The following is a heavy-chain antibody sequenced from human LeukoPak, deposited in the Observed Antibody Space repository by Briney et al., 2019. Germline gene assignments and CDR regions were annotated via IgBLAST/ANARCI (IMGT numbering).Heavy chain of an antibody. CDR1: GYTFTSYY. Sequence: ASVKVSCKASGYTFTSYYMHWVRQAPGQGLEWMGIINPSGGSTSYAQKFQGRVTMTRDTSTSTVYMELSSLRSEDTAVYYCARDALDYGDYRPTNLMTDYWGQGTLVTVSS. CDR2: INPSGGST. D-gene: IGHD4-17*01. J-gene: IGHJ4*02. CDR3: ARDALDYGDYRPTNLMTDY. V-gene: IGHV1-46*01.